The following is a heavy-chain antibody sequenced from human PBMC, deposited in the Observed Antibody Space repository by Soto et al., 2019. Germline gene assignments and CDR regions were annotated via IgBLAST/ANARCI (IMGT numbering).Heavy chain of an antibody. J-gene: IGHJ6*03. Sequence: SETLSLTCTVSGGSISNYYWSWIRQPPGKGLEWIGYIYYSGSTNYNPSLKSRVTISIDTSKNQFSLKLSSVTAADTAVYYCARRVGSSSWDYYYYYYMDVWGKGTTVTVSS. D-gene: IGHD6-13*01. CDR1: GGSISNYY. CDR3: ARRVGSSSWDYYYYYYMDV. V-gene: IGHV4-59*08. CDR2: IYYSGST.